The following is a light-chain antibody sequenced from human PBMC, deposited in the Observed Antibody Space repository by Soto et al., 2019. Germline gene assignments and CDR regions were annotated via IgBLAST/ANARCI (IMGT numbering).Light chain of an antibody. Sequence: QSVLTQPASVSGSPGQSITISCTGTSSDVGGYNHVSWYQHHPGKAPKLMIYDVSKRPSGVPDRFSGSRSGNTASLTISGLQAEDEADYYCCSYAGSQTWVFGGGTKLTVL. V-gene: IGLV2-11*01. CDR1: SSDVGGYNH. J-gene: IGLJ3*02. CDR2: DVS. CDR3: CSYAGSQTWV.